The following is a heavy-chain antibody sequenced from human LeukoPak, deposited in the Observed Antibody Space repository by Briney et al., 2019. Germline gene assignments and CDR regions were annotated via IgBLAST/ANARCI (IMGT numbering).Heavy chain of an antibody. CDR2: IWYDGSNK. Sequence: GGSLRLSYAASGFTFSSYGMHWVRQAPGKGLEWVAVIWYDGSNKYYADSVKGRFTISRDNSKNTLYLQMNSLRAEDTAVYYCARESSLLRLGELSLGYYFDYWGQGTLVTVSS. D-gene: IGHD3-16*02. CDR3: ARESSLLRLGELSLGYYFDY. V-gene: IGHV3-33*01. J-gene: IGHJ4*02. CDR1: GFTFSSYG.